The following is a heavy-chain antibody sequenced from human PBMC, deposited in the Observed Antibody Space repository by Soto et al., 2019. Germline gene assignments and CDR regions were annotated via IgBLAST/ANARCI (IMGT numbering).Heavy chain of an antibody. CDR3: AKDSRYPGGLLGQKSSRLHFDYVMDV. V-gene: IGHV3-30*18. D-gene: IGHD6-13*01. CDR1: GFTFSSYG. J-gene: IGHJ6*02. Sequence: PGGSLRLSCAASGFTFSSYGMHWVRQAPGKGLEWVAVISYDGSNKYYADSVKGRFTISRDNSKNTLYLQMNSLRAEDTAVYYCAKDSRYPGGLLGQKSSRLHFDYVMDVWGQGTTVTVSS. CDR2: ISYDGSNK.